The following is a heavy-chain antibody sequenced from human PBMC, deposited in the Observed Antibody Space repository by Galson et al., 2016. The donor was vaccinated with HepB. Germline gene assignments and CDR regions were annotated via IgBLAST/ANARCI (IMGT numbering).Heavy chain of an antibody. Sequence: SLRLSCAASGFTFDNYTMNWLRQAPGKGLEWVSSVSHSSTYVYYADSVQGRFTISRDNAKNSLYLEMNNLRVEETAVFYCARSLGWYFDVWGRGTLVAVSS. V-gene: IGHV3-21*01. CDR1: GFTFDNYT. CDR3: ARSLGWYFDV. D-gene: IGHD6-6*01. CDR2: VSHSSTYV. J-gene: IGHJ2*01.